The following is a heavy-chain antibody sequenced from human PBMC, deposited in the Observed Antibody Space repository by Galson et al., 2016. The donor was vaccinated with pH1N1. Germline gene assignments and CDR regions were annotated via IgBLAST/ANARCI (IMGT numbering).Heavy chain of an antibody. J-gene: IGHJ4*02. CDR3: ARAIATADSL. CDR2: IKQDGSKI. V-gene: IGHV3-7*01. Sequence: SLRLSCAASGFTFSSYWMNWVRQAPGKGLEWVANIKQDGSKIYYVDSVKGRFTIPRDNAKNSLYLQMNSLRAEDTAVYYCARAIATADSLWGQGTLVTVSS. CDR1: GFTFSSYW. D-gene: IGHD6-13*01.